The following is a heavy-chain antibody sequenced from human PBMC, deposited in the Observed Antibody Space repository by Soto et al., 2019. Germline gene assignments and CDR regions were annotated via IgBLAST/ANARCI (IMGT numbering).Heavy chain of an antibody. D-gene: IGHD3-10*01. CDR3: ARGKVVRGSYVSLEY. CDR2: INHSGST. V-gene: IGHV4-34*01. J-gene: IGHJ4*02. Sequence: QVQLQQWGAGLLKSSETLSLTCAVSGGSFSGYSWSWIRQPPGQGLERSGEINHSGSTNYNPSLKSRVTLTVDTSKNQFSLKLRSVTAAATAVYYCARGKVVRGSYVSLEYWGQGTLVSVSS. CDR1: GGSFSGYS.